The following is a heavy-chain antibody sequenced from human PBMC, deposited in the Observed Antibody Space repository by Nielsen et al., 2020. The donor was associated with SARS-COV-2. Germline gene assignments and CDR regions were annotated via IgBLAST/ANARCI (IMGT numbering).Heavy chain of an antibody. D-gene: IGHD3-9*01. CDR2: IYYSGST. V-gene: IGHV4-39*01. CDR3: ASSYDILTGYYADY. Sequence: GSLRLSCTVSGGSISSSSYYWGWIRQPPGKGLEWIGSIYYSGSTYYNPSLRSRVTISVDTSKNQFSLKLSSVTAADTAVYYCASSYDILTGYYADYWGQGTLVTVSS. CDR1: GGSISSSSYY. J-gene: IGHJ4*02.